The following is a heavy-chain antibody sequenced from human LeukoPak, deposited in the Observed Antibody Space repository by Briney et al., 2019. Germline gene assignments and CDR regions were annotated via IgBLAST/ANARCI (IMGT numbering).Heavy chain of an antibody. D-gene: IGHD6-13*01. CDR1: GGSISSGGYY. CDR2: IYYSGST. Sequence: SETLSLTCTVSGGSISSGGYYWSWIRQHPGQGLEWIGYIYYSGSTYYNPSLKSRVTISVDTSKNQFSLKLSSVTAADTAVYYCARDLGVAAAGTTSYYYGMDVWGQGTTVTVSS. CDR3: ARDLGVAAAGTTSYYYGMDV. J-gene: IGHJ6*02. V-gene: IGHV4-31*03.